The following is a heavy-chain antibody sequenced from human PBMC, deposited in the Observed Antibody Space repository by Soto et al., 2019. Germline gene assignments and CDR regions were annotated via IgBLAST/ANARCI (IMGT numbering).Heavy chain of an antibody. CDR1: GFTFSSYS. Sequence: SGGSLRLSCAASGFTFSSYSMNWVRQAPGKGLEWVSSISSSSSYIYYADSVKGRFTISRDNAKNSLYLQMNSLRAEDTAVYYCARDGNYYDSSGYYYESYYFDYWGQGTLVTVSS. V-gene: IGHV3-21*01. J-gene: IGHJ4*02. CDR3: ARDGNYYDSSGYYYESYYFDY. D-gene: IGHD3-22*01. CDR2: ISSSSSYI.